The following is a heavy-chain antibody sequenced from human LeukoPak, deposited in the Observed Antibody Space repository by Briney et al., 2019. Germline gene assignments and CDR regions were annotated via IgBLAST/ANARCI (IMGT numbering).Heavy chain of an antibody. D-gene: IGHD3-22*01. CDR1: VGSISTYY. V-gene: IGHV4-59*01. CDR2: IYYGGST. Sequence: PSETLSLTCTVSVGSISTYYWSWIRQPPGKGREWIGYIYYGGSTNDNPSLNNPVTKSVDTSQNHFSLKLSSVTAADTAVYYCARSGPYYYDPHFDPWGQGTLVTVSS. CDR3: ARSGPYYYDPHFDP. J-gene: IGHJ5*02.